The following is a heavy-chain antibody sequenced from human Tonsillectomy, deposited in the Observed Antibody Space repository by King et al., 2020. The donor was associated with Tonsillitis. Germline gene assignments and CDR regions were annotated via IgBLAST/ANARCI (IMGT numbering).Heavy chain of an antibody. V-gene: IGHV3-23*04. CDR2: ISGSGGST. CDR1: GFTFSSYA. CDR3: AKAEGIAVAGSYSYGMDV. Sequence: VQLVESGGGLVQPGGSLRLSCAASGFTFSSYAMSWVRQAPGKGLEWVSAISGSGGSTYYADSVKGRFTISRDNSKNTLYLQMNSLRAEDTAVYYCAKAEGIAVAGSYSYGMDVWGQGTTVTVSS. J-gene: IGHJ6*02. D-gene: IGHD6-19*01.